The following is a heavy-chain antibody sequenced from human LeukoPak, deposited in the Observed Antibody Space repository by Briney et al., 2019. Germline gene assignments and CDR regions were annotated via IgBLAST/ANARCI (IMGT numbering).Heavy chain of an antibody. D-gene: IGHD6-13*01. J-gene: IGHJ4*02. Sequence: GGSLRLSCAASGFTFSNFAMSWVRQAPGKGPEWVSTISSSGGDTYYADSVKGRFTVSRDNSKNTLFLQMNSLRAEDTALYYCAKGSLGSWYFFDYWGQGTLVTVSS. CDR1: GFTFSNFA. CDR2: ISSSGGDT. CDR3: AKGSLGSWYFFDY. V-gene: IGHV3-23*01.